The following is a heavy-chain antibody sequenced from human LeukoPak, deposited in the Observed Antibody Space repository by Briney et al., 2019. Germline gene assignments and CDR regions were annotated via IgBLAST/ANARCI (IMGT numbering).Heavy chain of an antibody. CDR2: IYHSGST. Sequence: SETLSLTCAVSGGSISSGGYSWSWIRQPPGKGLEWIGYIYHSGSTYYNPSLKSRVTISVDTSKNQFSLKLSSVTAADTAVYYCADLGGSQAGWGQGTLVTVSS. D-gene: IGHD6-19*01. J-gene: IGHJ4*02. CDR1: GGSISSGGYS. CDR3: ADLGGSQAG. V-gene: IGHV4-30-2*05.